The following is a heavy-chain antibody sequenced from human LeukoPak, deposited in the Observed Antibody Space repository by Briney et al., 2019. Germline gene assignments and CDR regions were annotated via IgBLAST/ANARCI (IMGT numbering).Heavy chain of an antibody. CDR3: ARDRITDDYGDPYFDY. Sequence: GGSLRLSCAASGFTFSSYGMHWVRQAPGKGLEWVAVIWYDGSNKYYADSVKGRFTISRDNSKNTLYLQMNSLRAEDTAVYYCARDRITDDYGDPYFDYWGQGTLVTVSS. J-gene: IGHJ4*02. CDR1: GFTFSSYG. CDR2: IWYDGSNK. D-gene: IGHD4-17*01. V-gene: IGHV3-33*01.